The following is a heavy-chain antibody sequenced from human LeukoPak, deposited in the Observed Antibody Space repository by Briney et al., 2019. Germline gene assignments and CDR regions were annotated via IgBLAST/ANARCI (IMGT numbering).Heavy chain of an antibody. J-gene: IGHJ4*02. V-gene: IGHV3-23*01. D-gene: IGHD3-10*01. CDR3: ARRTSTGYYYAPFDY. CDR1: GFTFSSYA. Sequence: GGSLRLSCAASGFTFSSYAMSWVRQAPGKGLEWVSAISGSGGSTYYADSVKGRFAISRDNSKNTLYLQMNSLRAEDTAVYYCARRTSTGYYYAPFDYWGQGTLVTVSS. CDR2: ISGSGGST.